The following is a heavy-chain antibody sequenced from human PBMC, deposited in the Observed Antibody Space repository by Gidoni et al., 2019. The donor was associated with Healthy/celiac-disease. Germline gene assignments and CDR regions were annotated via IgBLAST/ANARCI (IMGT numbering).Heavy chain of an antibody. Sequence: EVQLVESGGGLVQPGGSLRLSCAASGFTVRSNYMSWVRQAPGKGLEWVSVIYSGGSTYYADSVKGRFTISRDNSKNTLYLQMNSLRAEDTAVYYCATEGHYCSGGSCYSFWGQGTLVTVSS. CDR1: GFTVRSNY. D-gene: IGHD2-15*01. CDR2: IYSGGST. CDR3: ATEGHYCSGGSCYSF. V-gene: IGHV3-66*01. J-gene: IGHJ4*02.